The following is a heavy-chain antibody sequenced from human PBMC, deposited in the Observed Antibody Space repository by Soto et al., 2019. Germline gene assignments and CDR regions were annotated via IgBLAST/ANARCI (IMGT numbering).Heavy chain of an antibody. CDR2: IKSNGGDP. CDR3: ARDVRSYGEPPFDY. J-gene: IGHJ4*01. V-gene: IGHV1-2*02. CDR1: GFTFTGYY. D-gene: IGHD3-16*01. Sequence: QVQLVQSGAEVREAGASVKVSCKASGFTFTGYYIHWVRQAPGQGLEWMGWIKSNGGDPKYSQKFQDRVTMTRDTSMNTVYMELSRVRSDDTAVYYCARDVRSYGEPPFDYWGHGTLVTVSS.